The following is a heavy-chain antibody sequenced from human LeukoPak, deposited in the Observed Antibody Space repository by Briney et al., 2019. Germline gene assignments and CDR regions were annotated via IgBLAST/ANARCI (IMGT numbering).Heavy chain of an antibody. CDR1: GYTFTSYD. CDR3: ARGRYYYDSSGYTPSDDY. CDR2: MNPNSGNT. J-gene: IGHJ4*02. D-gene: IGHD3-22*01. V-gene: IGHV1-8*01. Sequence: ASVKVSCKASGYTFTSYDINWVRQATGQGPEWMGWMNPNSGNTGYAQKFQGRVTMTRNTSISTAYMELSSLRSEDTAVYYCARGRYYYDSSGYTPSDDYWGQGTLVTVSS.